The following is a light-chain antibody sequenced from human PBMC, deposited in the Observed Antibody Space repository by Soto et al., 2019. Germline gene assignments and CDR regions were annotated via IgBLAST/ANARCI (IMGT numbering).Light chain of an antibody. J-gene: IGKJ4*01. CDR3: QQYNTYSSLT. Sequence: DIHMTQSPSTLSASFVDSVTITCRASQSISSWLAWYQQKLGRAPRLLIYDASSLESGVPSRFSGSGYGAEFTLTISSLQPDDFATYYCQQYNTYSSLTFGGGTKVDIK. V-gene: IGKV1-5*01. CDR1: QSISSW. CDR2: DAS.